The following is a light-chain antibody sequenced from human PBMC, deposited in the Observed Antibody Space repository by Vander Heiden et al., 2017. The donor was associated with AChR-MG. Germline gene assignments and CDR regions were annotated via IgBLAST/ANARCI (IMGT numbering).Light chain of an antibody. Sequence: DIQMNQSPSSLSASRGDRVTITCRASQGIANSLAWYQQKPGKAPRLLVHSASKLQSGVPSRFSGSGSGTFYILTINTLQPEDFATYFCQQYSGTPQTFGQGTNVDLK. CDR3: QQYSGTPQT. J-gene: IGKJ1*01. CDR1: QGIANS. CDR2: SAS. V-gene: IGKV1-NL1*01.